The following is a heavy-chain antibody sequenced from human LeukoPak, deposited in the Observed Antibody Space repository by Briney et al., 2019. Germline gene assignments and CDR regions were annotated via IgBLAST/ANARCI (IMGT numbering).Heavy chain of an antibody. Sequence: GGSLRLSCAASGFTFSNARMSWVRQAPGKGLERVGRIKSKTDGGTTDYPAPVKGRLTISRDDSKNTLYLQMNSLKTEDTAVYCCTTDIPPDWGQGTLVAVSS. J-gene: IGHJ4*02. CDR3: TTDIPPD. CDR2: IKSKTDGGTT. V-gene: IGHV3-15*01. CDR1: GFTFSNAR.